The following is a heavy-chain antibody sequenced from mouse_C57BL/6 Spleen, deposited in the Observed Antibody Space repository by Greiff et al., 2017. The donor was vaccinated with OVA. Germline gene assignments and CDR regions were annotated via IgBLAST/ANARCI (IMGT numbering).Heavy chain of an antibody. V-gene: IGHV1-55*01. CDR1: GYTFTSYW. Sequence: VQLKQPGAELVKPGASVKMSCKASGYTFTSYWITWVKQRPGQGLEWIGDIYPGSGSTNYNEKFKSKATLTVDTSSSTAYMQLSSLTSEDSAVYYCARRANRDWYFDVWGTGTTVTVSS. D-gene: IGHD4-1*01. J-gene: IGHJ1*03. CDR2: IYPGSGST. CDR3: ARRANRDWYFDV.